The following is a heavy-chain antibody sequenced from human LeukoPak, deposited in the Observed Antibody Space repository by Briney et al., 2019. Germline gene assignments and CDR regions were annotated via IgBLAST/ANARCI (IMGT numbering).Heavy chain of an antibody. CDR2: INYSGSA. V-gene: IGHV4-59*08. CDR3: ARHNYDDYVFDI. CDR1: GGSLSSYY. Sequence: SETLSLTCIVSGGSLSSYYFSWIRQSPGKGLEWIAYINYSGSASYNPSLKSRVTMSVDTSKQFSLSLSSVTAADTAVYYCARHNYDDYVFDIWSQGTKVTVSS. J-gene: IGHJ3*02. D-gene: IGHD4-17*01.